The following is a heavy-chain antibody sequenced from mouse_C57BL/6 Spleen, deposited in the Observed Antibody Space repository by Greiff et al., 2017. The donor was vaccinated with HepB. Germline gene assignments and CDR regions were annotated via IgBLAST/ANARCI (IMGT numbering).Heavy chain of an antibody. CDR3: ARQDDGYYGGDY. V-gene: IGHV5-6*01. Sequence: EVQLVESGGDLVKPGGSLKLSCAASGFTFSSYGMSWVRQTPDKRLEWVATISSGGSYTYYPDSVKGRFTISRGNAKNTLYLQMSSLKSEDTAMYYCARQDDGYYGGDYWGQGTTLTVSS. CDR2: ISSGGSYT. D-gene: IGHD2-3*01. J-gene: IGHJ2*01. CDR1: GFTFSSYG.